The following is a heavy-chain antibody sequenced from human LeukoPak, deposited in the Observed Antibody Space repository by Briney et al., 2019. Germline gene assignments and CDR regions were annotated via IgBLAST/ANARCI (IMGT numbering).Heavy chain of an antibody. CDR1: GGSISSSSYY. V-gene: IGHV4-39*07. D-gene: IGHD4-17*01. Sequence: SETLSLTCTVSGGSISSSSYYWGWIRQPPGKGLEWIGSIYYSGSTYYNPSLKSRVTISVDTSKNQFSLKLGSVTAADTAVYYCAGLSYGDYVLYAFDIWGQGTVVTVSS. CDR3: AGLSYGDYVLYAFDI. CDR2: IYYSGST. J-gene: IGHJ3*02.